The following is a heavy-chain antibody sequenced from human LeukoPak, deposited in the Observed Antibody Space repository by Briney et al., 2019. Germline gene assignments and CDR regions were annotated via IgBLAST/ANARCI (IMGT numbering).Heavy chain of an antibody. CDR3: ARLGPIERGHFGY. CDR1: GGSVTISTYF. V-gene: IGHV4-39*01. CDR2: IYHSGGT. Sequence: SETLSLTCTVSGGSVTISTYFWGWIRQTPGEGLEWIGTIYHSGGTYYSSSLHSRVAISVDTSKNQFSLRLSSVTAADTAVYYCARLGPIERGHFGYWGQGTLVTVSS. J-gene: IGHJ4*02. D-gene: IGHD5-12*01.